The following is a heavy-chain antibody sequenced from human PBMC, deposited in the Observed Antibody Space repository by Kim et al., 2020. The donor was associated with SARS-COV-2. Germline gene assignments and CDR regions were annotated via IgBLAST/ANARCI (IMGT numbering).Heavy chain of an antibody. V-gene: IGHV4-34*01. CDR1: GGSFSGYY. CDR3: ARGSQVAAAGKPFWFDP. D-gene: IGHD6-13*01. J-gene: IGHJ5*02. Sequence: SETLSLTCAVYGGSFSGYYWSWIRQPPGKGLEWIGEINHSGSTNYNPALKSRVTISVDTSKNQFSLKLSSVTAADTAVYYCARGSQVAAAGKPFWFDPWGQGTLVTVSS. CDR2: INHSGST.